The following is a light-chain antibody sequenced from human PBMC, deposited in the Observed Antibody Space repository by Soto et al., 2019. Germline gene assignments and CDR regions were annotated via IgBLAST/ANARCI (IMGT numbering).Light chain of an antibody. CDR2: EGS. CDR3: CSYAGSSNFVV. CDR1: SSDVGSYNL. V-gene: IGLV2-23*03. Sequence: QSALTQPASVSGSPGQSITISCTGTSSDVGSYNLVSWYQQHPGKAPKLMIYEGSKRPSGVSNRFSGSKSGNTASLTISGLQAEYEADYYCCSYAGSSNFVVFGGGTKLTVL. J-gene: IGLJ2*01.